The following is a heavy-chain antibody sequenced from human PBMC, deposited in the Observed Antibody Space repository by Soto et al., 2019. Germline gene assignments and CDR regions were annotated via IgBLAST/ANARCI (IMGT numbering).Heavy chain of an antibody. D-gene: IGHD2-2*01. CDR2: IYYSGST. Sequence: PSETLSLTCTVSGGSISSGDYYWSWIRQPPGKGLEWIGYIYYSGSTYYNPSLKSRVTISVDTSKNQFSLKLSSVTAADTAVYYCARVGRYCSSTSCYAPPHWFDPWGQGTLVTVSS. CDR3: ARVGRYCSSTSCYAPPHWFDP. J-gene: IGHJ5*02. CDR1: GGSISSGDYY. V-gene: IGHV4-30-4*01.